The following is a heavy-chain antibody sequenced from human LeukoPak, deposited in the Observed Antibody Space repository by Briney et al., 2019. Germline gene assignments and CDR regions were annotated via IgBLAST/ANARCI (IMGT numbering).Heavy chain of an antibody. V-gene: IGHV3-30*02. D-gene: IGHD5-12*01. Sequence: GASLRLSCTASGITFTSYGMHWVRQAPGQGLEWVAFIRYDGSNKYYADSVKGRFTITRDNSNNTLYMHMNSLRAEDPAVYYCAKGRGYGGYGAVFDYWGQGTLVTVSS. CDR1: GITFTSYG. J-gene: IGHJ4*02. CDR3: AKGRGYGGYGAVFDY. CDR2: IRYDGSNK.